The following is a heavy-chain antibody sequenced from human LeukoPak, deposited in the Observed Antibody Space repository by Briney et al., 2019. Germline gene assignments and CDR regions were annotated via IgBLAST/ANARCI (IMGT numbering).Heavy chain of an antibody. J-gene: IGHJ3*02. CDR2: ISYDGSNK. D-gene: IGHD3-3*01. Sequence: PGRSLRLSCAASGFTFSSYAMHWVRQAPGKGLEWVAVISYDGSNKYYADSVKGRFTISRDNSKNTLYLQMNSLRAEDTAVYYCARGVIRFLEWLNAFDIWGQGTMVTVSS. V-gene: IGHV3-30*04. CDR1: GFTFSSYA. CDR3: ARGVIRFLEWLNAFDI.